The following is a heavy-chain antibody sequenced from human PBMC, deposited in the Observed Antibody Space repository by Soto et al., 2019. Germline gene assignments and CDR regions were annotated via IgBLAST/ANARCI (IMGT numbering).Heavy chain of an antibody. J-gene: IGHJ4*02. CDR2: IGPSSGNT. Sequence: ASVKVSCKAPGYTFTSYTVSWVRQAPGQGLEWVGWIGPSSGNTDSARNLQGRVTMTTDTSTSTAYMELRSLRSDDTAVYYCARDTGNFFDYWGQVTLVTVSS. V-gene: IGHV1-18*01. CDR1: GYTFTSYT. CDR3: ARDTGNFFDY.